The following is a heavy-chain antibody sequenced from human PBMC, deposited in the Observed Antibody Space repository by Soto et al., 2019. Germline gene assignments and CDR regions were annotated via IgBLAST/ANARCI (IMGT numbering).Heavy chain of an antibody. J-gene: IGHJ6*02. CDR2: ISGSGGTT. D-gene: IGHD2-15*01. CDR1: GLTFSNHA. Sequence: EVQLLESGGGLVQPGGSLRLSCAASGLTFSNHAMSWVRQAPGKGLEWVSTISGSGGTTYYADSVKGRFTISRDNSKNTLYLQMNSLSAEDTAVYYCAKSQGCSGGTSSPQWGYYYYAMDVWGQGTTVTVSS. V-gene: IGHV3-23*01. CDR3: AKSQGCSGGTSSPQWGYYYYAMDV.